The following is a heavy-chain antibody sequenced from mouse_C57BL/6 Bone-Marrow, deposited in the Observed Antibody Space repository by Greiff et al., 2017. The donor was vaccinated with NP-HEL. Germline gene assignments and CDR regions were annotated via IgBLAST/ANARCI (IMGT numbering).Heavy chain of an antibody. J-gene: IGHJ4*01. CDR2: IYPGGGYT. D-gene: IGHD1-1*01. CDR1: GYTFTNYW. CDR3: ARSAHGSIYAMDY. V-gene: IGHV1-63*01. Sequence: QVQLQQSGAELVRPGTSVKMSCKASGYTFTNYWIGWAKQRPGHGLEWIGDIYPGGGYTNYNEKFKGKATLTADKSSNTAYLQLSSLTSEDTAVYYCARSAHGSIYAMDYWGQGTSVTVSS.